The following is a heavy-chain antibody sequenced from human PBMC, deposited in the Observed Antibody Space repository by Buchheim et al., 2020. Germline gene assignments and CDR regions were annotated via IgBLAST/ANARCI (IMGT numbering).Heavy chain of an antibody. CDR3: AKDLWSVADSSGYTGPDL. CDR1: GFTFSSYG. CDR2: ISYDGSNK. J-gene: IGHJ2*01. Sequence: QVQLVESGGGVVQPGRSLRLSCAASGFTFSSYGMHWVRQAPGKGLEWVAVISYDGSNKYYADSVKGRFTISRDNSKNTLYLQMNSLRAEDTAVYYCAKDLWSVADSSGYTGPDLWGRGTL. V-gene: IGHV3-30*18. D-gene: IGHD3-22*01.